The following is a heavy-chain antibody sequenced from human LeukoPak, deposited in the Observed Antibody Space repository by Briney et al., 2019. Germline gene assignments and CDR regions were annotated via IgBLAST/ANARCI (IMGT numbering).Heavy chain of an antibody. CDR3: AKAPSGGYNR. Sequence: GGSLRLSCEASGSTFSSYGTSWVRQAPGKGLEWVSGISGSGGSTYYADSVKGRFTISRDNSKNTLYLQMNSQRAEDTAVYYCAKAPSGGYNRWGQGTLVTVSS. CDR2: ISGSGGST. D-gene: IGHD5-24*01. J-gene: IGHJ4*02. V-gene: IGHV3-23*01. CDR1: GSTFSSYG.